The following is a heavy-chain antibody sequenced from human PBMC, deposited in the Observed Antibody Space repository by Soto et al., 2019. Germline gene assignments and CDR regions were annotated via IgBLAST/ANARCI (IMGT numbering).Heavy chain of an antibody. Sequence: GGSLRLSCAASGFIFSISEMTWVRQTPGKGLEWISFISNTGNTIYYADSVKGRFTISRDNARNSLYLHMNSLKAADTAVYYCVRGVEMTTLDVRYYFDYWGQGTLVTVSS. V-gene: IGHV3-48*03. J-gene: IGHJ4*02. CDR2: ISNTGNTI. D-gene: IGHD4-4*01. CDR3: VRGVEMTTLDVRYYFDY. CDR1: GFIFSISE.